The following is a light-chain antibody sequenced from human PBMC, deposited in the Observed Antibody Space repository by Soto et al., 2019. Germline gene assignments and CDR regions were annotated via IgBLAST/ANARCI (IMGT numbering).Light chain of an antibody. CDR3: QQYKNWPPMYT. J-gene: IGKJ2*01. Sequence: EIVMTQSPATLSVSPGERATLSCRASQSVSSNLAWYQQNPGQAPRLLIYGASTRATGIPARFSGSGSGTEFTLTISSLQSEDFAVYYCQQYKNWPPMYTFGQGTKLEIK. CDR1: QSVSSN. V-gene: IGKV3-15*01. CDR2: GAS.